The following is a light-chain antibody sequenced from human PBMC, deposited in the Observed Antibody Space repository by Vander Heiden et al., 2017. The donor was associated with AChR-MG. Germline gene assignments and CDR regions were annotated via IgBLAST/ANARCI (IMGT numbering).Light chain of an antibody. CDR2: AAA. V-gene: IGKV1-39*01. CDR1: QTVGRY. CDR3: QQSSNNPHT. J-gene: IGKJ3*01. Sequence: DIQMTQSPTSLSASVGDRVTITCLASQTVGRYLHWYQQRPGEAPKLLIYAAASLQNGVSSRFVGGGSGTVFTLTIVSLQPEDLATYYCQQSSNNPHTFGPGTTVDV.